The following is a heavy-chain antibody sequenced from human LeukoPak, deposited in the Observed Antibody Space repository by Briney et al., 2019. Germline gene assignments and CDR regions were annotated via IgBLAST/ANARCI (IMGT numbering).Heavy chain of an antibody. J-gene: IGHJ5*01. CDR2: INSDGSSV. CDR1: GFSFSSYW. CDR3: ARGPYYYGSGSYYDNWFDS. D-gene: IGHD3-10*01. Sequence: DPGGSLRLSCAASGFSFSSYWMHWVRHAPGKGLVWVSRINSDGSSVSYADSVKGRFTISRDNAKNTLYLQMNSLRAEDTAVYYCARGPYYYGSGSYYDNWFDSWGQGTLVTVSS. V-gene: IGHV3-74*01.